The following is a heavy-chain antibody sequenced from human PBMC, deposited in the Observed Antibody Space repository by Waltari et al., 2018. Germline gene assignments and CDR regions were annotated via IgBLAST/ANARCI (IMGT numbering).Heavy chain of an antibody. J-gene: IGHJ4*02. CDR1: GGSFSGYY. CDR3: ARGVVPAARFRY. D-gene: IGHD2-2*01. Sequence: QVQLQQWGAGRLKPSETLSLTCAVYGGSFSGYYWSWTRQPPGKGLEWVGEINHSGSTNYNPSLKSRVTISVDTSKNQFSLKLSSVTAADTAVYYCARGVVPAARFRYWGQGTLVTVSS. V-gene: IGHV4-34*01. CDR2: INHSGST.